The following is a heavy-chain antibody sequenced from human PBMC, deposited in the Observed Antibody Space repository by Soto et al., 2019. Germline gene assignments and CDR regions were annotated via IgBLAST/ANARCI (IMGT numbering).Heavy chain of an antibody. D-gene: IGHD6-19*01. Sequence: QVQLQESGPGLVKTSQTLSLTCTVSGGSISSGDYYWSWIRQPPGKGLEWIGYIYYSGSTYYNPSLKSRVTISVDTSKNQFSLKLSSVTAADTAVYYCARHWGDSSGWSGGHDYWGQGTLVTVSS. CDR1: GGSISSGDYY. CDR2: IYYSGST. J-gene: IGHJ4*02. CDR3: ARHWGDSSGWSGGHDY. V-gene: IGHV4-30-4*01.